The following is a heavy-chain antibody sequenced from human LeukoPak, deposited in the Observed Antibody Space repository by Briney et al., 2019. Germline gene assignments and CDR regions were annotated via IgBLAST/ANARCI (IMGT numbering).Heavy chain of an antibody. CDR1: GYIFTNYA. D-gene: IGHD3-10*02. Sequence: ASVKVSCKTSGYIFTNYAISWVRQAPGQGLEWMGWISAYNGNTKYAQKLQGRVTMTTDTSTSTAYMELRSLRSDDTAVYYCARGPRDYVNGFDAWGQGTLVTVSS. CDR3: ARGPRDYVNGFDA. V-gene: IGHV1-18*01. CDR2: ISAYNGNT. J-gene: IGHJ5*02.